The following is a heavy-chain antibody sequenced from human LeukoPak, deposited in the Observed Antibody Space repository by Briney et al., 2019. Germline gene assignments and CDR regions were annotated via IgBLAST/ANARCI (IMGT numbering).Heavy chain of an antibody. CDR3: ARDRQGDGFAYFDF. CDR2: INPKSGAT. V-gene: IGHV1-2*02. CDR1: GYTFSDYL. Sequence: ASVKVSCKASGYTFSDYLMHWVRQAPGQGLEWMGWINPKSGATSSAQKFQGRVTMTRVTSISTAYMDLTTSTSDDTAVYFCARDRQGDGFAYFDFWGQGTLATVSS. J-gene: IGHJ4*02. D-gene: IGHD5-24*01.